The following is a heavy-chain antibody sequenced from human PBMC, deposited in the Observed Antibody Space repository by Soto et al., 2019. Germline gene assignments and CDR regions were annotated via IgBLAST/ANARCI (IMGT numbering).Heavy chain of an antibody. Sequence: GASVKVSCKASGYTFTGYYMHWVRQAPGRGLEWMGWINPNSGGTNYAQKFQGWVTMTRDTSISTAYMELSRLRSDDTAVYYCARSTVTTVPSSCWFDPWGQGTLVTVSS. CDR2: INPNSGGT. D-gene: IGHD4-17*01. J-gene: IGHJ5*02. V-gene: IGHV1-2*04. CDR3: ARSTVTTVPSSCWFDP. CDR1: GYTFTGYY.